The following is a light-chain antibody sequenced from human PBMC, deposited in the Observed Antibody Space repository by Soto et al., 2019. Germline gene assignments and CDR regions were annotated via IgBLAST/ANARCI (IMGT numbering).Light chain of an antibody. CDR3: GTWDSSLGIWV. J-gene: IGLJ3*02. CDR2: DNN. CDR1: SSNIGNNY. V-gene: IGLV1-51*01. Sequence: QSVLTQPPSVSAAPGQTVTISCSGSSSNIGNNYVSWYQQLPGTAPKLLIYDNNKRPSGIPDRFSGSKSGTSATLGITGLQTGDEADYYCGTWDSSLGIWVFGGGTKLTVL.